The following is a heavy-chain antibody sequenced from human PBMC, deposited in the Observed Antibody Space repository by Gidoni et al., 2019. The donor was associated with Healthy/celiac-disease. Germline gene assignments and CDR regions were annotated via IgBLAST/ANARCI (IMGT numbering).Heavy chain of an antibody. CDR2: ISGSGGST. CDR1: GFTFSSYA. Sequence: EVQLLESGGGLVQPGGSLRLSCEASGFTFSSYAMSWVRQAPGKGLEWVSAISGSGGSTYYADSVKGRFTISRDNSKNTLYLQMNSLRAEDTAVYYCATTRNYDFWSGSNWFDPWGQGTLVTVSS. V-gene: IGHV3-23*01. J-gene: IGHJ5*02. D-gene: IGHD3-3*01. CDR3: ATTRNYDFWSGSNWFDP.